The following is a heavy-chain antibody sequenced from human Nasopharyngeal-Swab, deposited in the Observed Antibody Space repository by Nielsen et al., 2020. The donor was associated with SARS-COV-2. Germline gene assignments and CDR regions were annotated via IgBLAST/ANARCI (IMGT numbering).Heavy chain of an antibody. CDR1: GFTFSSYA. Sequence: GESLKISCAASGFTFSSYARSWVRQAPGKGLEWVSAISGSGGSTYYADSVKGRFTISRDNSKNTLYLQMNSLRVEDTAVYYCAKDGIVGATGGYWGQGTLVTVSS. CDR3: AKDGIVGATGGY. CDR2: ISGSGGST. D-gene: IGHD1-26*01. J-gene: IGHJ4*02. V-gene: IGHV3-23*01.